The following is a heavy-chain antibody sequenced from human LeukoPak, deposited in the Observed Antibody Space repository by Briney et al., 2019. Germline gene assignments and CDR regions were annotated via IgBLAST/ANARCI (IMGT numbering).Heavy chain of an antibody. Sequence: TTSETLSLTCAVYGGSFSGYYWSWIRQPPGKGLEWIGEINHSGSTNYNPSLKSRVTVTVDTSKNHFSLKLSSVTAADTAVYYCARGPNNFDYWGQGTLVTVSS. CDR2: INHSGST. CDR1: GGSFSGYY. CDR3: ARGPNNFDY. V-gene: IGHV4-34*01. J-gene: IGHJ4*02. D-gene: IGHD2/OR15-2a*01.